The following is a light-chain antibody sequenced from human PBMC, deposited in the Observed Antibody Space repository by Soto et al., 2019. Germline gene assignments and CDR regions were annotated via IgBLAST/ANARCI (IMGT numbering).Light chain of an antibody. J-gene: IGKJ1*01. CDR2: DAS. CDR3: HQRSNWPPWT. V-gene: IGKV3-11*01. CDR1: QSVSSY. Sequence: EIVLTQSPATLSLSPGERDTLSCRASQSVSSYLAWYQQKPGQAPRLLIYDASNRATGIPARFSGSGSGTDFPLTISSLEPEDLAVYYCHQRSNWPPWTFGQGTKVEIK.